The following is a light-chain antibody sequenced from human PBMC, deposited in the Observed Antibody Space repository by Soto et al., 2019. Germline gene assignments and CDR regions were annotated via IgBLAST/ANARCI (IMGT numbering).Light chain of an antibody. CDR3: QQYDKLVT. CDR1: QDIRHF. V-gene: IGKV1-33*01. Sequence: DIQMTQSPSALSASTGDTVTITCQASQDIRHFLNWYQHKPGKAPKLLIYDASKWQTGVPSRFRGSGSGTTFTLIISSLQPEDFAIYYCQQYDKLVTFGQGTKVEMK. J-gene: IGKJ1*01. CDR2: DAS.